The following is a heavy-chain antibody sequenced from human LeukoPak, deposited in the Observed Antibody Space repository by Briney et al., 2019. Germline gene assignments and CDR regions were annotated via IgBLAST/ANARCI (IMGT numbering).Heavy chain of an antibody. D-gene: IGHD2-15*01. CDR1: RYTFTSYY. Sequence: GASVKVSCKASRYTFTSYYIHWVRQAPGQGLEWMGIINPSIGSTIYSQKFQGRVTMTRNTSISTAYMELSSLRSEDTAVYYCARGRLDCSGGSCYSTDDYWGQGTLVTVSS. CDR3: ARGRLDCSGGSCYSTDDY. J-gene: IGHJ4*02. CDR2: INPSIGST. V-gene: IGHV1-46*01.